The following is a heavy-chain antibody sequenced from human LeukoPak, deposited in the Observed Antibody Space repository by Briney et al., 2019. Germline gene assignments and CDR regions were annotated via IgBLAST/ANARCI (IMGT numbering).Heavy chain of an antibody. V-gene: IGHV3-7*01. D-gene: IGHD3-10*01. CDR1: GYIFSNYW. CDR3: ARDLKGMDY. J-gene: IGHJ4*02. CDR2: IKQDGSEK. Sequence: PGGSLRLSCAASGYIFSNYWLSWVRQAPGKGLEWVANIKQDGSEKYYVDSVKGRFTISRDNAKNSLYLQMNSLRAEDTAVYYCARDLKGMDYWGQGTLVTVSS.